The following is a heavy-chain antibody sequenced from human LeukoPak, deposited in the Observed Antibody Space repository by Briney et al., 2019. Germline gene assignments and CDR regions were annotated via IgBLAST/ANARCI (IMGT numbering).Heavy chain of an antibody. J-gene: IGHJ4*02. CDR1: GGTFSSYA. Sequence: SVKVSCKASGGTFSSYAISWVRQAPGQGLEWMGGIIPIFGTANYAQKFQGRVTITADESTSTAYMELSSLRSEDTAVYYCAVGGPNCGGDCYSRWGQGTLVTVSS. CDR2: IIPIFGTA. V-gene: IGHV1-69*13. D-gene: IGHD2-21*02. CDR3: AVGGPNCGGDCYSR.